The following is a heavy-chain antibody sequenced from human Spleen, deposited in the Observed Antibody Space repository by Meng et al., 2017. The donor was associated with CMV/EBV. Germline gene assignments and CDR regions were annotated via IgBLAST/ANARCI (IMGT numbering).Heavy chain of an antibody. CDR1: GFTFSSYA. Sequence: GESLKISCAASGFTFSSYAMHWVRQAPGKGLEWVSSISSSSTIYYADSVKGRFTISRDNAKNSLYLQMDNLRAEDTAVYYCARDSLTAGYYGMDVWGQGTTVTVSS. J-gene: IGHJ6*02. D-gene: IGHD1-20*01. CDR3: ARDSLTAGYYGMDV. CDR2: ISSSSTI. V-gene: IGHV3-69-1*01.